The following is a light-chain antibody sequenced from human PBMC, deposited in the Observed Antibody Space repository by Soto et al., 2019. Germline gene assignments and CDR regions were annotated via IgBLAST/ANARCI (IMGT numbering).Light chain of an antibody. V-gene: IGLV2-14*01. CDR3: SSYTSSSTFYV. CDR1: SSDVGGYHF. Sequence: QSALTQPASVSGSPGQSITISCTGTSSDVGGYHFVSWYQQHPGKAPKVMIYDVSNRPSGVSNRFSGSKSGNTASLTISGLQAEDEADYYCSSYTSSSTFYVFGTGTKLTVL. CDR2: DVS. J-gene: IGLJ1*01.